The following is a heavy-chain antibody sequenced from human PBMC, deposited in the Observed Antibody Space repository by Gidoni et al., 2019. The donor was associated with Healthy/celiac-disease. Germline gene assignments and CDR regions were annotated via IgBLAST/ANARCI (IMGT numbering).Heavy chain of an antibody. CDR3: ARSGDGSDYYFDS. D-gene: IGHD2-21*01. CDR1: GYKFPSYW. CDR2: IYPGDSDT. Sequence: EVQLVQSGAEVKKPGESLKISCEGSGYKFPSYWIGWVRQMPGKGLECMGIIYPGDSDTRYSPSFQGQVIISADKSISTAYLQWSSLKASDTAMYYCARSGDGSDYYFDSWGQGTLVTVSS. J-gene: IGHJ4*02. V-gene: IGHV5-51*03.